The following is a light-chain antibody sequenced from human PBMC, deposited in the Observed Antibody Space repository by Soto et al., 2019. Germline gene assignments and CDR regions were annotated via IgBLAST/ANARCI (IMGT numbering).Light chain of an antibody. J-gene: IGKJ4*01. CDR2: GTS. Sequence: TLSPATLSVSPGERAALSCRTSQSVSRSLAWFHQKPGQGPRLVIYGTSMRATGIAARFRGCGSGTEFTLTISSLQSEDSGIYYCQQYNFWPPLTFGGGTKVEIK. CDR1: QSVSRS. V-gene: IGKV3-15*01. CDR3: QQYNFWPPLT.